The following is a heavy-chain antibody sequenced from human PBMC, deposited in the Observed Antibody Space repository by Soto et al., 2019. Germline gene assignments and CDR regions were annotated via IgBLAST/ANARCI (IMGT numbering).Heavy chain of an antibody. CDR2: ISYDGSNK. V-gene: IGHV3-30*18. CDR3: AKTNLEWLSDAAFDL. Sequence: QVQLVESGGGVVQPGRSLRLSCAASGFTFSSHGMHWVRQAPGKGLEWVAVISYDGSNKFYADSVKGRFTISRDNSKNTLFLQMSRLRGDDTAVYYCAKTNLEWLSDAAFDLWGQVTSVTVSS. J-gene: IGHJ3*01. D-gene: IGHD3-3*01. CDR1: GFTFSSHG.